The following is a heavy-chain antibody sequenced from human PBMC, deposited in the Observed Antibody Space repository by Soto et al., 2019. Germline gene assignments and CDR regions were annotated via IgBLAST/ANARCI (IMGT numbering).Heavy chain of an antibody. Sequence: SLRLSCAASGFTFSSYAMHWVRQAPGKGLEWVAVISYDGSNKYYADSVKGRFTISRDNSKNTLYLQMNSLRAEDTAVYYCARDRRAARTYYYFDYWGQGTLVTVSS. V-gene: IGHV3-30-3*01. CDR1: GFTFSSYA. D-gene: IGHD6-6*01. CDR3: ARDRRAARTYYYFDY. CDR2: ISYDGSNK. J-gene: IGHJ4*02.